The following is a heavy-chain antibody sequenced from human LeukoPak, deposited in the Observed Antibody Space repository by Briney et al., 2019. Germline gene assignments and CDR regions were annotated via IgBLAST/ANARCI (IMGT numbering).Heavy chain of an antibody. V-gene: IGHV5-51*01. CDR1: GFSFTFTKNW. Sequence: GESLKISCKASGFSFTFTKNWIGWVRPVPGKGLDWMGIIYPVDSDIRYNPSFQGQVTISVDKSISTTYLQWSRLKASDTAIYYCARHLATVTASRQYYYYGMDVWGQGTTVTVSS. CDR2: IYPVDSDI. CDR3: ARHLATVTASRQYYYYGMDV. J-gene: IGHJ6*02. D-gene: IGHD4-17*01.